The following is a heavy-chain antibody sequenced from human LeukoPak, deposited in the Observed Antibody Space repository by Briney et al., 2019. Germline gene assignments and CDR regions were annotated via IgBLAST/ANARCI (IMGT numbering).Heavy chain of an antibody. CDR1: GGSISSGGYS. CDR2: IYHSGST. D-gene: IGHD1-26*01. J-gene: IGHJ4*02. V-gene: IGHV4-30-2*01. Sequence: SETLSLTCAGSGGSISSGGYSWRWIRQPPGKGLVWIGYIYHSGSTYYNPSLKSRVTISVDRSKNQFSLKLSSVTAADTAVYYCARSGSHYYFDYWGQGTLVTVSS. CDR3: ARSGSHYYFDY.